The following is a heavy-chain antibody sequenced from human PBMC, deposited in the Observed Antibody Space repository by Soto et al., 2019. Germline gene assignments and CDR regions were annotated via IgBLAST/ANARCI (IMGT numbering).Heavy chain of an antibody. J-gene: IGHJ6*03. CDR3: ARAYCSGGSCYWNYYYYYMDV. CDR1: GGSFSGYY. D-gene: IGHD2-15*01. CDR2: INHSGST. Sequence: SETLSLTCAVYGGSFSGYYWSWICQPPGKGLEWIGEINHSGSTNYNPSLKSRVTISVDTSKNQFSLKLSSVTAADTAVYYCARAYCSGGSCYWNYYYYYMDVWGKGTTVTVSS. V-gene: IGHV4-34*01.